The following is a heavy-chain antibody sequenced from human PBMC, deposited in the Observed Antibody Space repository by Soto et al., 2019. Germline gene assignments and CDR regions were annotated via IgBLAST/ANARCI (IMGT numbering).Heavy chain of an antibody. D-gene: IGHD2-21*01. CDR3: PQARCAHRLGICGEALLGYRHS. Sequence: PGKGLEWVSTISVSADSTYYADSVKGRFAISRDNSKNTLYLQMNSLRAEVIFVCNCPQARCAHRLGICGEALLGYRHS. V-gene: IGHV3-23*01. J-gene: IGHJ5*01. CDR2: ISVSADST.